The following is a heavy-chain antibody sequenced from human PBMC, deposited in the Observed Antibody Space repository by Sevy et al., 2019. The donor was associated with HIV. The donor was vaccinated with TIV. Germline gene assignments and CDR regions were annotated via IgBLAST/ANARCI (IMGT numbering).Heavy chain of an antibody. V-gene: IGHV3-23*01. J-gene: IGHJ4*02. CDR1: GFAFYDYS. CDR2: LSFGCGKI. D-gene: IGHD2-8*01. CDR3: AREGCTRPHDY. Sequence: GGFLRLSCAASGFAFYDYSMSWIRQAPGKGLEWIATLSFGCGKINYADSVKGRFTISRDNSKNSFYLQMDNLRVEDKALYYSAREGCTRPHDYWGQGTRVTVSS.